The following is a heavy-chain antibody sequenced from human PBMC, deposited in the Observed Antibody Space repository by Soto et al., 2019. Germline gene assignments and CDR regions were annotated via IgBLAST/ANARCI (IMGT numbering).Heavy chain of an antibody. CDR2: INHSGST. CDR1: GGSFSGYY. D-gene: IGHD6-6*01. J-gene: IGHJ4*02. CDR3: ARAQPSYSRSSRFDY. V-gene: IGHV4-34*01. Sequence: QVQLQQWGAGLLKPSETLSLTCGVYGGSFSGYYWSWIRQPPGRGLEWIGEINHSGSTNYTPSLKSRVSTSVDTSKRQFSLKLTSVTAADTAIYYCARAQPSYSRSSRFDYWGQGTLVTVSS.